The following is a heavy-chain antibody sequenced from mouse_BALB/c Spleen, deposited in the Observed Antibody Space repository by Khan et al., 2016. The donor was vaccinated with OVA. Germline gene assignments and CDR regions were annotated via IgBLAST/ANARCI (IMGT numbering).Heavy chain of an antibody. CDR1: GFSLTSYG. J-gene: IGHJ3*01. Sequence: QVQLKQSGPGLVAPSQSLTITCTASGFSLTSYGVHWVRQPPGKGLEWLGFIWAGGGTNYNSDHMYRLSICNDNSKSQVILKMNSLRTDDAAVYYCARDTAATPYWGQGTLVTVSA. D-gene: IGHD1-2*01. CDR2: IWAGGGT. CDR3: ARDTAATPY. V-gene: IGHV2-9*02.